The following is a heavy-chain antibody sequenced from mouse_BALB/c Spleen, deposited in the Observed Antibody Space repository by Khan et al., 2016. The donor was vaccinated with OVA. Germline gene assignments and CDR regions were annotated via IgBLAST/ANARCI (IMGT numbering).Heavy chain of an antibody. Sequence: QMQLKQSGPELVKPGASVKMSCKASGHTFTAYYINWVKQTPGQGLQWIGWIHPGSANTKYNERFKGKATLTVDTSSSTAYMQLSSLTSEDTAVYFCAGGFDYWGHGTTLTVSS. J-gene: IGHJ2*01. V-gene: IGHV1-84*02. CDR2: IHPGSANT. CDR1: GHTFTAYY. CDR3: AGGFDY.